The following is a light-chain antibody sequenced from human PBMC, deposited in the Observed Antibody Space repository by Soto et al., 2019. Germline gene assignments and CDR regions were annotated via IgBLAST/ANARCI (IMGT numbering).Light chain of an antibody. J-gene: IGKJ5*01. CDR3: QQRSKWIT. CDR1: QSISSH. V-gene: IGKV3-11*01. Sequence: EIVLTQSPATLSLSPGERATLSCRASQSISSHLAWYQQKPGQAPRLLIYDASTRVTGVPARFSGSGSGTDFTLTISSLETEDFAVYYCQQRSKWITFGQGTRLEI. CDR2: DAS.